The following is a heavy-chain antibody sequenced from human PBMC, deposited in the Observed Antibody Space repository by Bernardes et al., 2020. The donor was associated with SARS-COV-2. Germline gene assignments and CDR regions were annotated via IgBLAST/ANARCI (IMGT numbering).Heavy chain of an antibody. J-gene: IGHJ4*02. V-gene: IGHV3-74*03. CDR1: GFTFGSYW. CDR2: INSDGSSI. D-gene: IGHD2-8*02. CDR3: GSQGYCTGGTCQFY. Sequence: GGSLRLSCAASGFTFGSYWMHWVRQVPGKGLVWVSRINSDGSSIEYADSVKGRFTISRDNAKNTLYLQMNSLRVEDTAVYYCGSQGYCTGGTCQFYWGQGSLVTVST.